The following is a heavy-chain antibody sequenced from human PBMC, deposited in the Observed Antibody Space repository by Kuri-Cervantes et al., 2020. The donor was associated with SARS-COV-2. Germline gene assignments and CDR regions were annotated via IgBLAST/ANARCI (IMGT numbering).Heavy chain of an antibody. D-gene: IGHD2-8*01. Sequence: GGSLRLSCAASGFTFSSYSMNWVRQAPGKGLEWVSSISSSSSYIYYADSVKGRFTISRDNAKSSLYLQMNSLRAEDTAVYYCARGSSRMLYPFDYWGQGTLVTVSS. CDR3: ARGSSRMLYPFDY. V-gene: IGHV3-21*01. CDR2: ISSSSSYI. CDR1: GFTFSSYS. J-gene: IGHJ4*02.